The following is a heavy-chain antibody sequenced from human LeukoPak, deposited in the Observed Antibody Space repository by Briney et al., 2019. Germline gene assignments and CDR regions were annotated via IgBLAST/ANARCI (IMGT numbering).Heavy chain of an antibody. D-gene: IGHD5-18*01. CDR2: IIPSGGST. V-gene: IGHV1-46*01. J-gene: IGHJ4*02. CDR1: GYTFTSYY. CDR3: AREGYTYGLAYYFDF. Sequence: ASVKVSCKASGYTFTSYYLHWVRQAPGQGLEWMGIIIPSGGSTSSAQKFRGRVTLTRDTSITTAYMELSSLSSDDTAVYYCAREGYTYGLAYYFDFWGQGTLVTVST.